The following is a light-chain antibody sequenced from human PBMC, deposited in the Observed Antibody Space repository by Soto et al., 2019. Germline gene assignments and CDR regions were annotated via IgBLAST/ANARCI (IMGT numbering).Light chain of an antibody. V-gene: IGKV3-15*01. CDR1: QSVSSN. CDR3: QQYNNWPYT. CDR2: GAS. Sequence: EIVMTQSPATLSVSPGERATLSCRASQSVSSNLAWYQQKPGQAPRLLIYGASTRATGIPARFSGSGSGTECTLTISSRQSEDFAVYYCQQYNNWPYTFGQGTKLEIK. J-gene: IGKJ2*01.